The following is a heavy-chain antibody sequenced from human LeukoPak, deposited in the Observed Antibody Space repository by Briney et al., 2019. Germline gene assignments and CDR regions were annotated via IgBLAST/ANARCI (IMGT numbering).Heavy chain of an antibody. CDR3: ASPGSYSGYDYRFDS. V-gene: IGHV4-39*01. J-gene: IGHJ5*01. Sequence: SETLSLTCTVSGGSISSSSYYWGWIRQPPGKGLEWIGSIYYSGSTYYNPSLKSRVTISVDTSKNQFSLKLSSVTAADTAVYYCASPGSYSGYDYRFDSWGQGTLVTVSS. CDR2: IYYSGST. D-gene: IGHD5-12*01. CDR1: GGSISSSSYY.